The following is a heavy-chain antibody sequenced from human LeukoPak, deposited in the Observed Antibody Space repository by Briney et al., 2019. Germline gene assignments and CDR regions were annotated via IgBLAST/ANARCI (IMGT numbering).Heavy chain of an antibody. CDR3: ARQDTYCYYMDV. CDR1: GGSISSYY. V-gene: IGHV4-59*01. J-gene: IGHJ6*03. Sequence: PSETLSLTCTVSGGSISSYYWSWIRQPPGKGLEWIGYIYYSGSTNYNPSLKSRVTISVDTSKNQFSLKLSSVTAADTAVYYCARQDTYCYYMDVWGKGTTVTVSS. D-gene: IGHD5-18*01. CDR2: IYYSGST.